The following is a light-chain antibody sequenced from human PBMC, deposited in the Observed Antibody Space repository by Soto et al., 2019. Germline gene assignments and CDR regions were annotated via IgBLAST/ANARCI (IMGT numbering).Light chain of an antibody. Sequence: EIVMTQSPATLSVSPGERATLSCRASQSVTSKLAWYQQKPGQAPRLLIYDASTRATGIPARFSGSGSGTEFTLTISSLQSEDFAVYYCQQYNNRPLTFGGGTKVEIK. CDR2: DAS. V-gene: IGKV3-15*01. J-gene: IGKJ4*01. CDR3: QQYNNRPLT. CDR1: QSVTSK.